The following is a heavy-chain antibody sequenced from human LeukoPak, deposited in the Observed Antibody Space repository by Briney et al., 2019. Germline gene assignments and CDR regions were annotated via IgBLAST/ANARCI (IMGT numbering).Heavy chain of an antibody. J-gene: IGHJ5*02. Sequence: GGSLRLSCAASGFTFSTYWMHWVRQAPGKGLVWVSRISGDGSATIYADSVKGRFTISRDNAENTMYLQMNSLTVEDTAVYYCTWRVSATRWFDPWGQGTLVTVSS. CDR3: TWRVSATRWFDP. D-gene: IGHD2-15*01. CDR2: ISGDGSAT. CDR1: GFTFSTYW. V-gene: IGHV3-74*01.